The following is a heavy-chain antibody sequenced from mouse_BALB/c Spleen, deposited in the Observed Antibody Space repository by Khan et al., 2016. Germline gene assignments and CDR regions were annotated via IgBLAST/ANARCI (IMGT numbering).Heavy chain of an antibody. V-gene: IGHV5-12-1*01. J-gene: IGHJ4*01. Sequence: EVELVESGGGLVKPGGSLKLSCAASGFAFSSYDMSWVRQTPEKRLEWVAYISSGGGSTYYPDTVKGRFTISRDNAKNTLYLQMSSLKSEDTAMYYCAGQRGYYALDYWGQGTSVTVSA. CDR2: ISSGGGST. CDR3: AGQRGYYALDY. CDR1: GFAFSSYD.